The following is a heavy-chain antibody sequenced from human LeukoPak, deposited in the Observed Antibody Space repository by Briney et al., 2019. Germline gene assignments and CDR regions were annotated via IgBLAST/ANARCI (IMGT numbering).Heavy chain of an antibody. D-gene: IGHD6-13*01. J-gene: IGHJ4*02. CDR3: ARHGRAAAAGTFDY. V-gene: IGHV4-59*08. CDR1: GGSISSYY. CDR2: IYYSGST. Sequence: SETLSLTCTVSGGSISSYYWSWIRQPPGKGLEWIGYIYYSGSTNYNPSLKSRVTISVDTSKNQFNLKLSSASAGDTAVYYCARHGRAAAAGTFDYWGQGTLVTVSS.